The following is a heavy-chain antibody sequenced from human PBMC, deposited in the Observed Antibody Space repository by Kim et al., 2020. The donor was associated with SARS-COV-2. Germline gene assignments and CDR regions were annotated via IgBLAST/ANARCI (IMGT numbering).Heavy chain of an antibody. CDR3: ASHFRLRYYYYGMDV. D-gene: IGHD3-10*01. CDR2: IKQDGSEK. J-gene: IGHJ6*02. CDR1: GFTFSSYW. V-gene: IGHV3-7*01. Sequence: GGSLRLSCAASGFTFSSYWMSWVRQAPGKGLEWVANIKQDGSEKYYVDSVKGRFTISRDNAKNSLYLQMNSLRAEDTAVYYCASHFRLRYYYYGMDVWGQGTTVTVSS.